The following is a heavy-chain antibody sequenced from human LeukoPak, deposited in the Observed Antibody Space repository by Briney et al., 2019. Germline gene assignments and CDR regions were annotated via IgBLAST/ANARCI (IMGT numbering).Heavy chain of an antibody. CDR3: ARASYYDFWSGVRGDV. V-gene: IGHV3-53*01. D-gene: IGHD3-3*01. Sequence: GGSLRLSCAASGFTFSTYAMSWVRQAPGKGLEWVSVIYSGGSTYYADSVKGRFTISRDNSKNTLYLQMNSLRAEDTAVYYCARASYYDFWSGVRGDVWGKGTTVTVSS. J-gene: IGHJ6*04. CDR1: GFTFSTYA. CDR2: IYSGGST.